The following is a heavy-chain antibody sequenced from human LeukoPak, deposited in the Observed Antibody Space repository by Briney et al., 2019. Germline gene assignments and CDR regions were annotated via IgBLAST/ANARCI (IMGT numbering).Heavy chain of an antibody. CDR3: ARHPYGGANWFDP. V-gene: IGHV5-10-1*01. CDR1: GYSFPSYW. J-gene: IGHJ5*02. D-gene: IGHD4-23*01. CDR2: IAPSDSYT. Sequence: GESLKISCKVSGYSFPSYWITWVRQVPGKGLEWMGRIAPSDSYTNYNPSFEGHVTVSVEKSITTVYLQWSSLKASDTAMYYCARHPYGGANWFDPWGQGTLVTVSS.